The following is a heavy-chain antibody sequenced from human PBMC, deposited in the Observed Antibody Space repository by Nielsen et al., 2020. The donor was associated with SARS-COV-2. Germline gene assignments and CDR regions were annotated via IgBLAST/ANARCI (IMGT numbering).Heavy chain of an antibody. V-gene: IGHV5-10-1*01. Sequence: RPMPGEGLEWMGRIDASDSYTNYSPSFQGHVTISADKSISTAYLQWSSLKASDTAMYYCARHGVRGVITMDVWGKGTTVTVSS. CDR2: IDASDSYT. D-gene: IGHD3-10*01. J-gene: IGHJ6*04. CDR3: ARHGVRGVITMDV.